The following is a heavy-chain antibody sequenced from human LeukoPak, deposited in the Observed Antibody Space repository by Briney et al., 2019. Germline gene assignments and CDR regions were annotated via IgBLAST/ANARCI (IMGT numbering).Heavy chain of an antibody. Sequence: GGSLRLSCAASGFTFSSYAMSWVRQAPRKGLEWVSAISGSGGSTYYADSAKGRFTISRDNSKNTLYLQMNSLRAEDTAVYYCAKGDYYDSSGSADYWGQGTLVTVSS. D-gene: IGHD3-22*01. CDR2: ISGSGGST. J-gene: IGHJ4*02. CDR3: AKGDYYDSSGSADY. V-gene: IGHV3-23*01. CDR1: GFTFSSYA.